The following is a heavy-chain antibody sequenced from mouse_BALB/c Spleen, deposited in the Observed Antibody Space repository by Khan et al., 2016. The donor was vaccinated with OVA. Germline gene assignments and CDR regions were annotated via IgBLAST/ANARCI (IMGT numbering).Heavy chain of an antibody. Sequence: VHLKESGAQLVKPGASVMSSCPAPAFTIKDTYIHWVKHRPHQGLQRLGRIAPANGNTKSDPKFQDNATITSDTSSNKAYLKLSSLTYEDTAEYYCAHTSYGTRFCEGWGAGTTVTVAS. D-gene: IGHD3-1*01. CDR3: AHTSYGTRFCEG. CDR2: IAPANGNT. CDR1: AFTIKDTY. V-gene: IGHV14-3*02. J-gene: IGHJ1*01.